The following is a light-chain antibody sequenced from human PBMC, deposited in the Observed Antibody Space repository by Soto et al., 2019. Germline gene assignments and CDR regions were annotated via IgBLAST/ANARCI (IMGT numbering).Light chain of an antibody. Sequence: QSVLTQPPSASGSPGQSVTISCTGTSSDVGGYDYVSWYQQRPGKAPKLLIHEVTKRPSGVPDRFSGSKSGNTASLTVSGLQAEDEADYYCSSYAGSNIHYVFGTGTKVTVL. CDR2: EVT. CDR1: SSDVGGYDY. J-gene: IGLJ1*01. CDR3: SSYAGSNIHYV. V-gene: IGLV2-8*01.